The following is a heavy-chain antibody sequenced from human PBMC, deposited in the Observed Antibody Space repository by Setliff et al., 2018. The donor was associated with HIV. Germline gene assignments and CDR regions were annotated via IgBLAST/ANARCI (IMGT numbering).Heavy chain of an antibody. V-gene: IGHV3-7*01. J-gene: IGHJ6*03. D-gene: IGHD5-18*01. CDR2: IKPDGSDQ. CDR3: AKDVGYNYHYYYFMDV. CDR1: GFTFSSYE. Sequence: PGGSLRLSCAASGFTFSSYEMNWVRQAPGKGLEWVANIKPDGSDQYYVDSVKGRFTISRDNAKNSLYLQMHSLRAEDTAVYYCAKDVGYNYHYYYFMDVWGKGTTVTVSS.